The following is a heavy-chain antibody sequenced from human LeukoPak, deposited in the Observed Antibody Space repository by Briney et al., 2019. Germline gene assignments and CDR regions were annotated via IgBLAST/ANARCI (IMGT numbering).Heavy chain of an antibody. CDR1: GGSFSGYY. CDR3: ARGYGPNDAFDI. D-gene: IGHD2-8*01. CDR2: INHSGST. Sequence: PSETLSLTCAVYGGSFSGYYWSWIRQPPGKGLEWIGEINHSGSTNYNPSLKSRVTISVDTSKNQFSLKLSSVTAADTAVYYCARGYGPNDAFDIWGQGTMVTVSS. V-gene: IGHV4-34*01. J-gene: IGHJ3*02.